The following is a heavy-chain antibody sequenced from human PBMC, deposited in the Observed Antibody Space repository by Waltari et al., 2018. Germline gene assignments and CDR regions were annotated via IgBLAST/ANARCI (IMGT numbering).Heavy chain of an antibody. CDR3: ARDLDSYGYDY. Sequence: QVQLQESGPGLVKPSQTLSLPCTVSGGSISSGSYYWSWIRQPAGKGLEWIGLIYTSGSTNYNPARKSRVTISVDTSKNQFSLKLSSVTAADTAVYYCARDLDSYGYDYWGQGTLVTVSS. D-gene: IGHD5-18*01. CDR2: IYTSGST. CDR1: GGSISSGSYY. V-gene: IGHV4-61*02. J-gene: IGHJ4*02.